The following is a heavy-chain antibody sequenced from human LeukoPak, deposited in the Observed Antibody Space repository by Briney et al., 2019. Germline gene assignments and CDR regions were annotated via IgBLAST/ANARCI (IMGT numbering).Heavy chain of an antibody. CDR3: LKEIGAARYYDFWSGHD. D-gene: IGHD3-3*01. CDR1: GFTFSNYA. Sequence: GGSLRLSCAASGFTFSNYAMNWVRQVPGKGLEWVSDISGNGRRTDYADSVKGRFTMSRDNSKNTVYLQMNSLRAEDTAVYYCLKEIGAARYYDFWSGHDWGQGTLVTVSS. V-gene: IGHV3-23*01. CDR2: ISGNGRRT. J-gene: IGHJ4*02.